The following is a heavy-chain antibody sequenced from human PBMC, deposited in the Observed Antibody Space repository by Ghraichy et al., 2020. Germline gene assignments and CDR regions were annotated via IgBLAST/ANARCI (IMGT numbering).Heavy chain of an antibody. CDR1: GGSFSGYY. Sequence: SETLSLTCAVYGGSFSGYYWSWIRQPPGKGLEWIGEINHSGSTNYNPSLKSRVTISVDTSKNQFSLKLSSVTAADTAVYYCARGQVPVNDYFDYWGQGTLVTVSS. V-gene: IGHV4-34*01. D-gene: IGHD2-8*01. CDR2: INHSGST. J-gene: IGHJ4*02. CDR3: ARGQVPVNDYFDY.